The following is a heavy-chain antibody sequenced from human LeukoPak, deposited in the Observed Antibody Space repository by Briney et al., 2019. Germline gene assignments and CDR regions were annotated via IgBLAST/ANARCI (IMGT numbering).Heavy chain of an antibody. D-gene: IGHD6-13*01. J-gene: IGHJ4*02. Sequence: GGSLRLSCAASGFTFSSYAISWVRQAPGKGLEWVSAVSGSGAYTYYADSVKGRFTISRDNAKNSLYLQMNSLRAEDTAVYYCARDRKWYSSSWYEIDYWGQGTLVTVSS. CDR1: GFTFSSYA. CDR2: VSGSGAYT. V-gene: IGHV3-23*01. CDR3: ARDRKWYSSSWYEIDY.